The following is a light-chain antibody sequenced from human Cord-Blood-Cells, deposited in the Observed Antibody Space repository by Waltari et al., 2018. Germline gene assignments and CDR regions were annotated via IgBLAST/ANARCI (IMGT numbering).Light chain of an antibody. CDR2: KAS. V-gene: IGKV1-5*03. Sequence: DLQMPQSPSTLSASVGDRATITCRASQSISSWLAWYQQKPGKAPKLLIYKASSLESGVPSRFSGSGSGTEFTLTISSLQPDDFATYYCQQYNSYSVSFGQGTKLEIK. CDR1: QSISSW. CDR3: QQYNSYSVS. J-gene: IGKJ2*03.